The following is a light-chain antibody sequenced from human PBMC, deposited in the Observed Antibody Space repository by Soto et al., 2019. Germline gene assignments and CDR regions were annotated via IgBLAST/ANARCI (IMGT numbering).Light chain of an antibody. J-gene: IGKJ1*01. CDR2: AAS. CDR1: QSMSSY. Sequence: DIQMTQSPYSLSASVGDRVTITCRTSQSMSSYLNWYQQKPGTAPNLLIYAASSLQSGVPSRFSGSGSGTDFILTISNLQPEDFATYYCQQSYSTPWTFGQGTKGEIK. CDR3: QQSYSTPWT. V-gene: IGKV1-39*01.